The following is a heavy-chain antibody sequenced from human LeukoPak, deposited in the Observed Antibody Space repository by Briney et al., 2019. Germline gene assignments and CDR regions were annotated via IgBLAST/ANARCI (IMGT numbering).Heavy chain of an antibody. CDR1: GFAFSTYG. V-gene: IGHV3-30*18. CDR2: ISYDGGNK. Sequence: GGSLRLSCAASGFAFSTYGMEWVRQAPGKGLEWVAVISYDGGNKNYADSVKGRFTISRDNSKNTLYLQMNSLRADDTAVYYCAKRMGPSIAATDLDYWGQGTLVTVSS. D-gene: IGHD6-13*01. CDR3: AKRMGPSIAATDLDY. J-gene: IGHJ4*02.